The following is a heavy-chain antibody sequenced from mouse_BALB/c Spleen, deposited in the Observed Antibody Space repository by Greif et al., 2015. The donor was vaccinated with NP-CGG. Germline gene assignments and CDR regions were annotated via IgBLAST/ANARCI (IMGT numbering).Heavy chain of an antibody. Sequence: LQESGAELVKTGASVKMSCKASGYTFTSYNMHWVKQTPGQGLEWIGAIYPGNGDTSYNQKFKGKATLTADKSSSIAYMQLSSLTSEDSAVYYCQITTTAMDYWGQGSSVTVSS. D-gene: IGHD2-4*01. CDR1: GYTFTSYN. CDR2: IYPGNGDT. V-gene: IGHV1-12*01. J-gene: IGHJ4*01. CDR3: QITTTAMDY.